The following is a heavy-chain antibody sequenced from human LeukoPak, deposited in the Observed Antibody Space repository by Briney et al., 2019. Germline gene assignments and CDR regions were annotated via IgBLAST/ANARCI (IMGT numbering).Heavy chain of an antibody. J-gene: IGHJ4*02. CDR3: AKDLTGAYCSDY. Sequence: GGSLRLSCAACGFIFRSHAMHWVRQAPGKGLEWVAVIQYDGSEKRYADSVKGRFTVSRDNSKNTLYLQMDSLTAEDTAVYHCAKDLTGAYCSDYWGQGTLVTVSS. CDR1: GFIFRSHA. V-gene: IGHV3-30-3*01. CDR2: IQYDGSEK. D-gene: IGHD3-9*01.